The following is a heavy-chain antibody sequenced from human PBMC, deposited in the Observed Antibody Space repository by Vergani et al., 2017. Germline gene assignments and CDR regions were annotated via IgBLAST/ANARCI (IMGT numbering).Heavy chain of an antibody. CDR3: AKDKVAGRDYYYYGMDV. CDR2: IYYSGST. CDR1: GGSISSYY. D-gene: IGHD6-19*01. Sequence: QVQLQESGPGLVKPSETLSLTCTVSGGSISSYYWSWIRQPPGKGLEWIGYIYYSGSTNYNPSLKSRVTISVDTSISTAYMELSRLRSDDTAVYYCAKDKVAGRDYYYYGMDVWGQGTTVTVSS. J-gene: IGHJ6*02. V-gene: IGHV4-59*01.